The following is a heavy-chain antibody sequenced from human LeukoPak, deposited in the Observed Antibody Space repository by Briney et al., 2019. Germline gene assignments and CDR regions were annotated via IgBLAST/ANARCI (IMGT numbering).Heavy chain of an antibody. CDR3: TSHYDSSGPDAFDI. Sequence: PGGSLKLSCAASGVTFSGSAMHWVRQASGKGLEWVGRIRSKANSYATAYAASVKGRFTISRDDSKNTAYLQMNSLKTEDTAVYYCTSHYDSSGPDAFDIWGQGTMVTVSS. V-gene: IGHV3-73*01. J-gene: IGHJ3*02. CDR2: IRSKANSYAT. D-gene: IGHD3-22*01. CDR1: GVTFSGSA.